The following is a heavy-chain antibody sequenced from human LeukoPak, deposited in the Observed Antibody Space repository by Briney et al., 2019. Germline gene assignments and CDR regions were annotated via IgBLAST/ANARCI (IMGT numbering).Heavy chain of an antibody. Sequence: PSETLSLTCSVSGGSISNSSYYWGWIRQPPGKGLEWIGSIYYSGSTYYNPSLKSRVTISVDTSKNQFSLKLSSVTAADTAVYYCARDRGSYYDSRVFDPWGQGTLVTVSS. CDR2: IYYSGST. J-gene: IGHJ5*02. V-gene: IGHV4-39*07. CDR1: GGSISNSSYY. D-gene: IGHD3-22*01. CDR3: ARDRGSYYDSRVFDP.